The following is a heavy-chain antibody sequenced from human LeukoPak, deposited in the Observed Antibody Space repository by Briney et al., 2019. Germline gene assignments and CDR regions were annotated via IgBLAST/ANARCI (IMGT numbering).Heavy chain of an antibody. CDR3: AKRGVVIRVILVGFHKEAYYFDS. CDR1: GFAFSDYS. V-gene: IGHV3-23*01. CDR2: ISDSGGRT. D-gene: IGHD3-22*01. Sequence: GGSLRLSCAASGFAFSDYSMNWVRQAPGKGLEWVAGISDSGGRTNYADSVKGRFTISRDNPKNTLYLQMNSLRAEDTAVYFCAKRGVVIRVILVGFHKEAYYFDSWGQGALVTVSS. J-gene: IGHJ4*02.